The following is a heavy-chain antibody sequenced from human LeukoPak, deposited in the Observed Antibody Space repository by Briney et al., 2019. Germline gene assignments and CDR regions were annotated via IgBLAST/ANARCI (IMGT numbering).Heavy chain of an antibody. CDR3: VKSAGKDGYRDVFDI. Sequence: GGSLRLSCAASGFTFSSYAMSWVRQAPGKGLEWVSGIGGSGGSTNYADSVRGLFTISRDISKSTLYLQMNSLRAEDTAVYHCVKSAGKDGYRDVFDIWGQGTVVSVSS. CDR1: GFTFSSYA. CDR2: IGGSGGST. D-gene: IGHD5-24*01. V-gene: IGHV3-23*01. J-gene: IGHJ3*02.